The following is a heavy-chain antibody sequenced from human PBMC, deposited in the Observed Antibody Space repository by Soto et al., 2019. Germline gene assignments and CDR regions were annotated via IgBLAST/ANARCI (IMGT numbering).Heavy chain of an antibody. J-gene: IGHJ6*02. CDR1: GLIFSYSY. Sequence: QVQLVQSGAEVKKPGAALRVSCQTSGLIFSYSYIHWVRQAPGRGLEWMGRINPKSDGTNYAQKFEGRVTMTRDTSINKVYLEVTRLTSDDSAVYYCSGDRRDSGTSDGMDVWGQGTTVTVSS. CDR2: INPKSDGT. CDR3: SGDRRDSGTSDGMDV. D-gene: IGHD3-10*01. V-gene: IGHV1-2*02.